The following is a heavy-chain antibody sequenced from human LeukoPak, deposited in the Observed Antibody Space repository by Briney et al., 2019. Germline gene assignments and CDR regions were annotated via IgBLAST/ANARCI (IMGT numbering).Heavy chain of an antibody. V-gene: IGHV4-39*07. Sequence: SETLSLTCAVSGDSINSRGYYWAWIRQPPGKGLEWIGSIYHSESTYYNPSLKSRVTISLDTSKNQFSLRLSSLTAADTAVYYCARAQPQDIAVFYYWGQGTLVTVSS. CDR1: GDSINSRGYY. D-gene: IGHD6-19*01. CDR2: IYHSEST. J-gene: IGHJ4*02. CDR3: ARAQPQDIAVFYY.